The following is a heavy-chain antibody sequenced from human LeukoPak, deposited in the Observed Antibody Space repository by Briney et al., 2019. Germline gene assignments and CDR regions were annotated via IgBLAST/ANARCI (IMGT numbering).Heavy chain of an antibody. Sequence: SVKVSCKASGGTFSGYAISWVRQAPGQGLEWMGGIIPIFGTANYAQKFQGRVTITADKSTSTAYMELSSLRSEDTAVYYCAREDVAYCSSTSCYAGWFDPWGQGTLVTVSS. V-gene: IGHV1-69*06. CDR3: AREDVAYCSSTSCYAGWFDP. D-gene: IGHD2-2*01. CDR2: IIPIFGTA. CDR1: GGTFSGYA. J-gene: IGHJ5*02.